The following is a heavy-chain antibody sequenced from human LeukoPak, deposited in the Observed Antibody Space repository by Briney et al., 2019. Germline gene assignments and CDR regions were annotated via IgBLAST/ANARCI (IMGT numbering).Heavy chain of an antibody. D-gene: IGHD4-17*01. J-gene: IGHJ5*02. CDR3: AKDHDYGDYGPGWFDP. V-gene: IGHV3-23*01. CDR1: GFTFSSYA. Sequence: GGSLRLSCAASGFTFSSYAMSWVRQAPGKGLEWVSAISGSGGSTYYADSVKGRFTISRDNSKNTLYLQMNSLRAEDTAVYYCAKDHDYGDYGPGWFDPWGQGTLVTVSS. CDR2: ISGSGGST.